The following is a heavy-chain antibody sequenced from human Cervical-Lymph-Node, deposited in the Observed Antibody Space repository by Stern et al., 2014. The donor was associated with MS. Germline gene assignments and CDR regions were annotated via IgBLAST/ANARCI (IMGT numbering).Heavy chain of an antibody. Sequence: EVQLVESGGGLVQPGGSLRLSCAASGFSFSSYAMSWVRQAPGKGLEWVSGISGSDYAYYADSVKGRFTISRDNSKNTLYLQMNSLRAEDTAVYYCAHQWELHLRYFYYWGQGTLVTVSS. J-gene: IGHJ4*02. D-gene: IGHD1-26*01. CDR1: GFSFSSYA. V-gene: IGHV3-23*04. CDR2: ISGSDYA. CDR3: AHQWELHLRYFYY.